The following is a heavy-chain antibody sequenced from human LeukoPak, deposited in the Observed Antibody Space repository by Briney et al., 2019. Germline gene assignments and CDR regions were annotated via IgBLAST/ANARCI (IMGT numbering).Heavy chain of an antibody. CDR3: ARSSYYHGADAFDI. V-gene: IGHV4-59*01. D-gene: IGHD3-10*01. Sequence: SETLSLTCTVSGDSISSYYWSWIRQPPGKGLEWVGYIYYSGSTNYNPSLKSRVTISLDTSKNQFSLNLGSVTAADTAVYYCARSSYYHGADAFDIWGQGTMVNIFS. CDR2: IYYSGST. J-gene: IGHJ3*02. CDR1: GDSISSYY.